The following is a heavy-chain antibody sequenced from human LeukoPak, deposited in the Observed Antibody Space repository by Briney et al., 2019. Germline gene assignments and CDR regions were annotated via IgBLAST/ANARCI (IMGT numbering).Heavy chain of an antibody. J-gene: IGHJ4*02. Sequence: GGSLRLSCAASGFTFSDYYMSWIRQAPGKGLEWVSYMSSSGSTIYYADSVKGRLTISRDNAKNSLYLQMNSLRAEDTAVYYCARHVMVRGVIIPQYYFDYWGQGTLVTVSS. CDR3: ARHVMVRGVIIPQYYFDY. V-gene: IGHV3-11*01. D-gene: IGHD3-10*01. CDR2: MSSSGSTI. CDR1: GFTFSDYY.